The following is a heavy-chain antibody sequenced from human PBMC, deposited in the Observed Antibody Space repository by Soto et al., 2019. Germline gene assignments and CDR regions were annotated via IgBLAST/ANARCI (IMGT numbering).Heavy chain of an antibody. V-gene: IGHV4-59*01. CDR2: IYYSGST. J-gene: IGHJ4*01. D-gene: IGHD2-21*02. CDR3: ARVIRHCEPDCYDVYFDS. Sequence: PSEALSLSYTVSAGSTRPCYWSWFRLLPGKGLEWIGYIYYSGSTNYNPSLKRRVTISAHTYKNKSSLKLNSVTAADMAVYYCARVIRHCEPDCYDVYFDSCGQATLV. CDR1: AGSTRPCY.